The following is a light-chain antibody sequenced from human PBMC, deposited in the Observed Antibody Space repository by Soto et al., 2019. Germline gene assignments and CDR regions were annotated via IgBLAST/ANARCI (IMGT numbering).Light chain of an antibody. Sequence: IEVTHSAGTLSLSPGERATLSCRASQSVSSSYLAWYQQKPGQAPRLLIYGASSRATGIPDRFSGSGSGTDFTLTISRLEPEDFAVYFCQQYGNSPPNTFGQGTKVDIK. J-gene: IGKJ2*01. CDR2: GAS. CDR3: QQYGNSPPNT. V-gene: IGKV3-20*01. CDR1: QSVSSSY.